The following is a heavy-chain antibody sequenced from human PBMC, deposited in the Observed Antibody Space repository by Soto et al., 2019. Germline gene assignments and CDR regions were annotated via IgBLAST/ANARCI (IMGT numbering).Heavy chain of an antibody. CDR3: VRENYYYGMDV. Sequence: EVQLVESGGTLVQPGGSLRLSCAASGFDASVNYMTWVRQAPGKGLEWVSVITGGDNTFYADSVKGRFTISRDNSKNTLYLQMNSLRVEDTAMYYCVRENYYYGMDVWGQRTAVTVSS. CDR2: ITGGDNT. CDR1: GFDASVNY. V-gene: IGHV3-66*01. J-gene: IGHJ6*02.